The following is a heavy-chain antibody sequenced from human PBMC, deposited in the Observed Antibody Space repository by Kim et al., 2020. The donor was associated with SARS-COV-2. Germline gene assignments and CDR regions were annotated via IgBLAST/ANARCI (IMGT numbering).Heavy chain of an antibody. Sequence: GESLKISCKGSGYSFTSYWIGWVRQMPGKGLEWMGIIYPGDSDTRYSPSFQGQVTISADKSISTAYLQWSSLKASDTAMYYCARGFLWFGELSTNFDYWGQGTLVTVSS. CDR1: GYSFTSYW. CDR2: IYPGDSDT. V-gene: IGHV5-51*01. CDR3: ARGFLWFGELSTNFDY. J-gene: IGHJ4*02. D-gene: IGHD3-10*01.